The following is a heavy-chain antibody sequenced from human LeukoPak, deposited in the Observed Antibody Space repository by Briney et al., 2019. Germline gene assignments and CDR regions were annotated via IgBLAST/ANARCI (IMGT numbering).Heavy chain of an antibody. J-gene: IGHJ1*01. CDR3: ARDRAAAGLD. V-gene: IGHV3-11*06. CDR2: ISSSSSYI. Sequence: GGSLRLSCAASGFSFSDRYMTWIRQAPGKGLEWVSSISSSSSYIYYADSVKGRFTISRDNAKNSLYLQMNSLRAEDTAVYYCARDRAAAGLDWGQGTLVTVSS. CDR1: GFSFSDRY. D-gene: IGHD6-13*01.